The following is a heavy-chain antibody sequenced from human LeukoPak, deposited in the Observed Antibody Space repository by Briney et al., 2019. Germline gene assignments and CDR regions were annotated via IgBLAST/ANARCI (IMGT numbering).Heavy chain of an antibody. CDR2: ISGSGGST. D-gene: IGHD6-19*01. J-gene: IGHJ4*02. V-gene: IGHV3-23*01. CDR3: AREGSSGWYFHFDY. Sequence: GGSLRLSCAASGFTFSSYAMHWVRQAPGKGLEWVSAISGSGGSTYYADSVKGRFTISRDNSKNTLYLQMNSLRAEDTAVYYCAREGSSGWYFHFDYWGQGTLVTVSS. CDR1: GFTFSSYA.